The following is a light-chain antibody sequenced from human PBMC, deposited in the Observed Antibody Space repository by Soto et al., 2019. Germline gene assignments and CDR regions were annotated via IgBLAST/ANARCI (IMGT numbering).Light chain of an antibody. V-gene: IGKV3-20*01. J-gene: IGKJ1*01. CDR3: QQYGSSPWT. CDR1: QSISSN. Sequence: EIVMTQSPATLSVSPGERATLSCRASQSISSNLAWYQQKPGPAPRLLIYGASSRATGTPDRFSGSGSGKDFTLTISRLEPEDFAVYYCQQYGSSPWTFGQGTKVDIK. CDR2: GAS.